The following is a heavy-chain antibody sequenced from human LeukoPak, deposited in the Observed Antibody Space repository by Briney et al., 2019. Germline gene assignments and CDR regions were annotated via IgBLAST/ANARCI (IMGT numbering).Heavy chain of an antibody. D-gene: IGHD1-26*01. CDR2: INHSGST. Sequence: SETLSLTCAVYGGSFSGYYWSWIRQPPGKGLEWIGEINHSGSTNYNPSLKSRVTISVDTSKNQFSLKLSSVTAADTAVYYCASVLLRGWFDPWGQGTLVTASS. J-gene: IGHJ5*02. CDR3: ASVLLRGWFDP. CDR1: GGSFSGYY. V-gene: IGHV4-34*01.